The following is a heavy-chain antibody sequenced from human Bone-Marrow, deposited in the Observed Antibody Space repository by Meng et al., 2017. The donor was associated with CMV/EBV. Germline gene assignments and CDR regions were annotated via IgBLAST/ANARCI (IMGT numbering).Heavy chain of an antibody. CDR3: AREDGFPYYYDSSGYYYEGGDMDYYYYGMDV. CDR2: ISSSSGYI. Sequence: GECLKISCAASGFTFSTYSMNWVRQAPGKGLEWVSCISSSSGYIFYADSVKGRFTISRDNAKNSLYLQMNSLRAEDTAVYYCAREDGFPYYYDSSGYYYEGGDMDYYYYGMDVWGQGTTVTVSS. J-gene: IGHJ6*02. V-gene: IGHV3-21*01. CDR1: GFTFSTYS. D-gene: IGHD3-22*01.